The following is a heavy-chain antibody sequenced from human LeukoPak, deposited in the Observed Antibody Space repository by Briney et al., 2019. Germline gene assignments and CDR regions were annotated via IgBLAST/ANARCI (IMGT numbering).Heavy chain of an antibody. D-gene: IGHD3-10*02. J-gene: IGHJ6*04. CDR3: AELGITMIGGV. CDR1: GFTFSSYG. CDR2: INSSGSTI. Sequence: QPGGSLRLSCAASGFTFSSYGMSWVRQAPGKGLEWVSYINSSGSTIYYADSVKGRFTISRDNAKNSLYLQMNSLRAEDTAVYYCAELGITMIGGVWGKGTTVTISS. V-gene: IGHV3-48*04.